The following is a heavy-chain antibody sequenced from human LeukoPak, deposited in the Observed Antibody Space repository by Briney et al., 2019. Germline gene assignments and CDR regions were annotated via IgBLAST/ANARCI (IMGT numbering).Heavy chain of an antibody. CDR3: ARDNQRDAFDI. Sequence: PSETLSLTCNVSGASISSHYWNWIRQPAGKGLEWIGRIYNTGSANYNPSLKSRVTMSLDTSRNQISLKLTSVTAADTAVYYCARDNQRDAFDIWGQGTMVTVSS. V-gene: IGHV4-4*07. CDR2: IYNTGSA. D-gene: IGHD2-2*01. CDR1: GASISSHY. J-gene: IGHJ3*02.